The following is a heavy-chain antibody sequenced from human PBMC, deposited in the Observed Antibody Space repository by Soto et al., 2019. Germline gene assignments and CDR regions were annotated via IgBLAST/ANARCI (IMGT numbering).Heavy chain of an antibody. D-gene: IGHD3-10*01. V-gene: IGHV3-30*18. Sequence: PGGSLRLSCAASGFTFSSYGIHWVRQAPGKGLEWVAVISYDGSNKYYADSVKGRLTISRDNSKNTLYLQMNSLRAEDTAVYYCAKDVGFLAARYYFDYWGQGTLVTVSS. J-gene: IGHJ4*02. CDR2: ISYDGSNK. CDR3: AKDVGFLAARYYFDY. CDR1: GFTFSSYG.